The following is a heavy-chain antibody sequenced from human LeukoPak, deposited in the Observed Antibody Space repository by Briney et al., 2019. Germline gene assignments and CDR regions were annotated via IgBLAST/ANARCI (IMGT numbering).Heavy chain of an antibody. J-gene: IGHJ5*02. CDR2: INHSGST. CDR1: GGSFSGYY. V-gene: IGHV4-34*01. Sequence: SETLSLTCADYGGSFSGYYWSWIRQPPGKGLEWIGEINHSGSTNYNPSLKSRVTISVDTSKNQFSLKLSSVTAADTAVYYCARGVLLWFGVPMGLDPWGQGTLVTISS. D-gene: IGHD3-10*01. CDR3: ARGVLLWFGVPMGLDP.